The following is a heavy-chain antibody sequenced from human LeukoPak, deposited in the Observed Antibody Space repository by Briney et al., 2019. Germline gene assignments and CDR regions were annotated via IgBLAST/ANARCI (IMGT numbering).Heavy chain of an antibody. CDR3: ADFGSGSYIFDY. Sequence: GGSLRLSCVASEFAFSVYAVRWVRQAPGRGPECVSSLSGNSATWYADSVMGRFTISRDNSKSALYLQMNSLRGEDTALYYCADFGSGSYIFDYWGQGSLVTVSS. J-gene: IGHJ4*02. CDR1: EFAFSVYA. D-gene: IGHD3-10*01. CDR2: LSGNSAT. V-gene: IGHV3-23*01.